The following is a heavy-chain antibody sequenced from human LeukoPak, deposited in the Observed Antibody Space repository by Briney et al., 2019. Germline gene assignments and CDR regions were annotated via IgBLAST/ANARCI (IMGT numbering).Heavy chain of an antibody. Sequence: GGSLRLSCAASGFTFSSYWMRWVRQAPGRGLVWVSRIKSDGSTNYADSVKGRFTISRDNAKNTLSLQMNSLRAEDTGVYYCARAPSEIGGYYPEYFRHWGQGTLVTVSS. V-gene: IGHV3-74*01. J-gene: IGHJ1*01. CDR2: IKSDGST. CDR3: ARAPSEIGGYYPEYFRH. D-gene: IGHD3-22*01. CDR1: GFTFSSYW.